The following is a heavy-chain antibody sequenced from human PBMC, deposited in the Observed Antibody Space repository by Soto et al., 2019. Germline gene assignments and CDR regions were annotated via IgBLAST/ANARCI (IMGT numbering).Heavy chain of an antibody. J-gene: IGHJ4*02. Sequence: QVQLQESGPGLVKPSETLSLTCTVSGGSISSYYWSWIRQPPGKGLEWIGYIYYSGSTNYTPSRKSRVTISVDTSNNRFSLKLSSVTAADTAVYYCARRWGRTFDYWGQGTLVTVSS. CDR2: IYYSGST. CDR1: GGSISSYY. D-gene: IGHD7-27*01. CDR3: ARRWGRTFDY. V-gene: IGHV4-59*08.